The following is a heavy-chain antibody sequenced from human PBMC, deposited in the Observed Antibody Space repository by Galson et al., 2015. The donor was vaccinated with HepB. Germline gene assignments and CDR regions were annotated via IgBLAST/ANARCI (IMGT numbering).Heavy chain of an antibody. CDR1: GFTFTRYA. CDR3: AKYSQDIVVVPAAIYADY. CDR2: ITGSGRPT. J-gene: IGHJ4*02. D-gene: IGHD2-2*01. V-gene: IGHV3-23*01. Sequence: SLRLSCAASGFTFTRYALSWVRQILGKGLEWVSAITGSGRPTHYAGSVKGRFTISRDNSKNTLYLQMNSLRAEDTAIYFCAKYSQDIVVVPAAIYADYWGQGTLVTVSS.